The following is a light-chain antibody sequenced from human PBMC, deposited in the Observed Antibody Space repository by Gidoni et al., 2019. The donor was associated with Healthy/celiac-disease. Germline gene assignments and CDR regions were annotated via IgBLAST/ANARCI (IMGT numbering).Light chain of an antibody. Sequence: QSALTQPASGSGSPGQSITISCTGTSSDVGGYNYVSWYQQHPGKAPKLMIYDVSNRPSGVSNRFPGAKSGNTASLTISGLQAEDEADYYCSSYTSSSTRVFGGGTKLTVL. CDR3: SSYTSSSTRV. CDR2: DVS. J-gene: IGLJ3*02. V-gene: IGLV2-14*03. CDR1: SSDVGGYNY.